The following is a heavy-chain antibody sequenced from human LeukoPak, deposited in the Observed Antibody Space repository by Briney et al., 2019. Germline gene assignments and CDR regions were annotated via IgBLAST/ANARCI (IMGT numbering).Heavy chain of an antibody. J-gene: IGHJ4*02. Sequence: NTSETLSLTCTVSGGSVSSGSYYWSWLRQPPGKGLEWIGCIYYRGSATYNPSLKSRVTIFFDTSKNQFSLIMKSVTTADTAVYYCARVGGWEPKLHGVTFDYLGQGTLVTVSS. V-gene: IGHV4-61*01. CDR3: ARVGGWEPKLHGVTFDY. CDR2: IYYRGSA. D-gene: IGHD1-26*01. CDR1: GGSVSSGSYY.